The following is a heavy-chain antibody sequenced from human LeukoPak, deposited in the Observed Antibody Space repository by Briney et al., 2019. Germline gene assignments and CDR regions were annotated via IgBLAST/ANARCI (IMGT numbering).Heavy chain of an antibody. CDR1: GFTFSDYY. CDR3: AREALRITMVRGPKGDAFDI. D-gene: IGHD3-10*01. V-gene: IGHV3-11*04. J-gene: IGHJ3*02. CDR2: ISSSGSTI. Sequence: PGGSLRLSCAASGFTFSDYYMSWIRQAPGKGLEWVSYISSSGSTIYYADSVKGRFTISRDNAKNSLYLQMNSLRAEDTAVYYCAREALRITMVRGPKGDAFDIWGQGTMVTVSS.